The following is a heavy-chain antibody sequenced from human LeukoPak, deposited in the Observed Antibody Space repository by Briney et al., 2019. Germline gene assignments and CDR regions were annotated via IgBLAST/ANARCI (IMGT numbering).Heavy chain of an antibody. CDR2: ISYDGSNK. V-gene: IGHV3-30*18. CDR1: GFTFSSYG. CDR3: AKTAHSSSWTGYYYDMDV. J-gene: IGHJ6*02. Sequence: GGSLRLSCAPSGFTFSSYGMHWVRQAPGKGLEWVAVISYDGSNKYYADSVKGRFTISRDNSKNTLYLQMNSLRAEDTAVYYCAKTAHSSSWTGYYYDMDVWGQGTTVTVSS. D-gene: IGHD6-13*01.